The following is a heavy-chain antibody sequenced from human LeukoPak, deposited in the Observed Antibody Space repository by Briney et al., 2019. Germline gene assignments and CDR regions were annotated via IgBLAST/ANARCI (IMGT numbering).Heavy chain of an antibody. CDR3: ARDRGDLGNFDY. Sequence: SETLSLTCTVSGGSISYYYWSWIRQPAGKGLEWIGRIYSSGSTTYNPSLKSRVTMSVDTAKNQFSLILSSVTAADTAVYYCARDRGDLGNFDYWGQGTQVTVSS. D-gene: IGHD3-10*01. J-gene: IGHJ4*02. CDR2: IYSSGST. V-gene: IGHV4-4*07. CDR1: GGSISYYY.